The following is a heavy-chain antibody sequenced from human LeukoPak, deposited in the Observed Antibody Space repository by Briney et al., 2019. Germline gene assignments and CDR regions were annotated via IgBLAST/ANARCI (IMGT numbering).Heavy chain of an antibody. CDR1: GFTFSSYW. J-gene: IGHJ3*02. CDR3: ARDSPDLSAFDI. CDR2: IKDDGSEK. Sequence: GGSLRLSCAASGFTFSSYWMSWVRQAPGKGLEWVANIKDDGSEKYYVDSVRGRFTISRDNAENSLYLQMKSLRGEDTAVYYCARDSPDLSAFDIWGQGTMVTVSS. V-gene: IGHV3-7*01.